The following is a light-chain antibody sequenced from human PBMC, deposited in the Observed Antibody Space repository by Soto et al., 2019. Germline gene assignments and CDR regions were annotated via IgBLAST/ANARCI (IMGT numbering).Light chain of an antibody. V-gene: IGKV1-27*01. CDR3: HQRNK. Sequence: IHMTQSASSLSASVGYRVTITCRASQGISNYLAWYQQKPGKVPKLLIYAASTLQSGVPSRFSGSRSGTDFTLTISSLEPEDFGVYFCHQRNKFGQGTRLEIK. J-gene: IGKJ5*01. CDR2: AAS. CDR1: QGISNY.